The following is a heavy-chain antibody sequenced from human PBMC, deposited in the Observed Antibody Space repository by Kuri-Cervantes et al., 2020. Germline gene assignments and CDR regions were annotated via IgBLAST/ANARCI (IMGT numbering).Heavy chain of an antibody. Sequence: SETLSLTCAVYGGSFSGYYWSWIRQPPGKGLEWIGEINHSGSTNYNPSLKSRVTISVDTSKNQFSLSLSSVTAADTAVYYCARNHDYTHDCWGQGTLVTVSS. CDR2: INHSGST. CDR1: GGSFSGYY. V-gene: IGHV4-34*01. D-gene: IGHD4-11*01. J-gene: IGHJ4*02. CDR3: ARNHDYTHDC.